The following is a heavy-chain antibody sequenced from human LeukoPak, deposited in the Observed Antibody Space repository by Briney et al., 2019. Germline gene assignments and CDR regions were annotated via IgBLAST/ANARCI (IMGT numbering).Heavy chain of an antibody. CDR3: ARRRYSYGGYYFDY. CDR1: GFTFSSYA. V-gene: IGHV3-30-3*01. Sequence: GGSLRLSCAASGFTFSSYAMSWVRQAPGKGLEWVAVISYDGSNKYYADSVKGRFTISRDNSKNTLYLQMNSLRAEDTAVYYCARRRYSYGGYYFDYWGQGTLVTVSS. CDR2: ISYDGSNK. J-gene: IGHJ4*02. D-gene: IGHD5-18*01.